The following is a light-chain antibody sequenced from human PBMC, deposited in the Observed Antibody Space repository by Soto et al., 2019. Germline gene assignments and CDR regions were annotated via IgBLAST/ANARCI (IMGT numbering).Light chain of an antibody. Sequence: EIVLTLFPGTLSLSLGERSTLSCRASQIVGGDTLAWFQQRPGQAPRLVIYGASNRAAGIPDRFSGSGSGTDFTLTVSRLEPEDFAVYYCQQDHGAPDTFGQGTRLEIK. J-gene: IGKJ5*01. V-gene: IGKV3-20*01. CDR2: GAS. CDR3: QQDHGAPDT. CDR1: QIVGGDT.